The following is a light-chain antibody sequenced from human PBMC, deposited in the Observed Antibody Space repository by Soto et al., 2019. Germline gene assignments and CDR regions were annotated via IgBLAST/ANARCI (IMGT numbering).Light chain of an antibody. J-gene: IGKJ5*01. CDR3: QQYNSWPLT. CDR2: GAS. Sequence: EVVMTQSPATLSVSPGERATLSCRASQSVSNDLAWYQQNPGQAPRLLIYGASTRATGVPARFSGSWSGTDFTLTMSSLLSEDFAVYYCQQYNSWPLTFGQGTRLEIK. V-gene: IGKV3-15*01. CDR1: QSVSND.